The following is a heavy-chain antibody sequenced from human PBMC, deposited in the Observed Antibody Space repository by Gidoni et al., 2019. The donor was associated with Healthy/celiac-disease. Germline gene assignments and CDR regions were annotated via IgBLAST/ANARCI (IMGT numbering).Heavy chain of an antibody. CDR2: IYSGGST. V-gene: IGHV3-66*01. CDR1: GFPVSSNY. J-gene: IGHJ4*02. Sequence: EVQLVESGGGLVQPGGSLSLSCAASGFPVSSNYMSWVRQAPGKGLEWVSVIYSGGSTYYADSVKGRFTISRDNSKNTLYLQMNSLRAEDTAVYYCARASAGIELDYWGQGTLVTVSS. CDR3: ARASAGIELDY. D-gene: IGHD6-19*01.